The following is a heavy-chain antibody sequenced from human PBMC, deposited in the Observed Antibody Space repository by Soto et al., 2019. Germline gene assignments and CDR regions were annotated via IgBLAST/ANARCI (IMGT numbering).Heavy chain of an antibody. CDR2: IWYDGSNK. CDR3: ARGAGGYYYYMDV. J-gene: IGHJ6*03. V-gene: IGHV3-33*01. CDR1: GFIFSSYG. D-gene: IGHD6-13*01. Sequence: GGSLRLSCAASGFIFSSYGMHWVRQAPGKGLEWVAVIWYDGSNKYYADSVKGRFTISRDNSKNTLHLQMDSLRAEETAVYYCARGAGGYYYYMDVWGKGTAVTVSS.